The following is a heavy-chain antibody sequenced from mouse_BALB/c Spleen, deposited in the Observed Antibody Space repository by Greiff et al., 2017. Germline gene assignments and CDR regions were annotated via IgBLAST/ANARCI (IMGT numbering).Heavy chain of an antibody. Sequence: EVKLLESGAELVRSGASVKLSCTASGFNIKDYYMHWVKQRPEQGLEWIGWIDPENGDTEYAPKFQGKATMTADTSSNTAYLQLSSLTSEDTAVYYCNALFYYGRGYWGQGTTLTVSS. CDR1: GFNIKDYY. CDR3: NALFYYGRGY. D-gene: IGHD1-1*01. V-gene: IGHV14-4*02. CDR2: IDPENGDT. J-gene: IGHJ2*01.